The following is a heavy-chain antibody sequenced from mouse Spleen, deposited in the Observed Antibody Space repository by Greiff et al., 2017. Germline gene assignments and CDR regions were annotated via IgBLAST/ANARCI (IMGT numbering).Heavy chain of an antibody. D-gene: IGHD1-1*01. Sequence: VQLKQSGPVLVKPGASVKMSCKASGYTFTDYYMNWVKQSHGKSLEWIGDINPNNGGTSYNQKFKGKATLTVDKSSSTAYMELRSLTSEDSAVYYCARRFITTVVGYFDVWGAGTTVTVSS. J-gene: IGHJ1*01. CDR2: INPNNGGT. CDR3: ARRFITTVVGYFDV. V-gene: IGHV1-26*01. CDR1: GYTFTDYY.